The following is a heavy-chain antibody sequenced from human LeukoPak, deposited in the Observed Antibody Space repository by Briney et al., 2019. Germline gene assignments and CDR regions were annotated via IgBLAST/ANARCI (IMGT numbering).Heavy chain of an antibody. CDR3: ARWYCTRTSCYYDY. J-gene: IGHJ4*02. CDR1: GFTVSSNY. Sequence: PGGSLRLSCAASGFTVSSNYMSWVRQAPGKGLEWVSILYSVATTYYTDSVKGRFTISRDDSKNTLYLQVNSLRAEDTAVYYCARWYCTRTSCYYDYWDQGTLVTVSS. V-gene: IGHV3-53*01. D-gene: IGHD2-2*01. CDR2: LYSVATT.